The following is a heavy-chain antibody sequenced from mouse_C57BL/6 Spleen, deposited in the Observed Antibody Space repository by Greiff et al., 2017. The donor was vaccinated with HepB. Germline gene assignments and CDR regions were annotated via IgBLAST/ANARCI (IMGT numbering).Heavy chain of an antibody. J-gene: IGHJ4*01. CDR2: ISNLAYSI. Sequence: EVMLVESGGGLVQPGGSLKLSCAASGFTFSDYGMAWVRQAPRKGPEWVAFISNLAYSIYYADTVTGRFTISRENAKNTLYLEMSSLRSEDTAMYYCARHGNYGGAMDYWGQGTSVTVSS. V-gene: IGHV5-15*01. CDR1: GFTFSDYG. D-gene: IGHD2-1*01. CDR3: ARHGNYGGAMDY.